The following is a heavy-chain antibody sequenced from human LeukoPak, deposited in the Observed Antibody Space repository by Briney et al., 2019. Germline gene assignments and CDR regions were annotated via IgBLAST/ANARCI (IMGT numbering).Heavy chain of an antibody. CDR1: GGSISSYY. V-gene: IGHV4-59*01. CDR2: IYYSGST. D-gene: IGHD3-22*01. CDR3: ASYYDSSGYWNAFDI. Sequence: SETLSLTCTVSGGSISSYYWSWIRQPPGKGLEWIGYIYYSGSTNYNPSLKSRVTISVDTSKNQFSLKLSSVTAADTAVYYCASYYDSSGYWNAFDIWGQGTMATVSS. J-gene: IGHJ3*02.